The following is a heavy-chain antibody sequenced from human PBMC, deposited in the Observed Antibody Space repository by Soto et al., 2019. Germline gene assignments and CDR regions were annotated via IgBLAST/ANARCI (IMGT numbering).Heavy chain of an antibody. CDR3: VRDALRGGNYYCGMDV. V-gene: IGHV5-51*01. J-gene: IGHJ6*02. CDR1: GYSFTRYW. CDR2: IYPGDLDT. Sequence: PGESLKISCKGVGYSFTRYWIGWVRQMPGKGLEWVGVIYPGDLDTRYSPSFQGQVTISADRSISTAYLQWSSLKASDTATYYCVRDALRGGNYYCGMDVWGHGTSVTVSS. D-gene: IGHD4-17*01.